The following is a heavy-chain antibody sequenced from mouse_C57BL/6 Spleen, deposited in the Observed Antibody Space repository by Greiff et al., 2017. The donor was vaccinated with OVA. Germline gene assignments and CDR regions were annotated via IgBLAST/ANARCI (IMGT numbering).Heavy chain of an antibody. D-gene: IGHD2-4*01. Sequence: QVQLQQPGAELVKPGASVKLSCKASGYTFTSYWLHWVKQRPGRGLEWIGRIDPTSGGTKYNEKFKSKATLTVDKPSSTAYMQLSSLTSEDSAVDYCARSRDYHWYFDVWGTGTTVTVSS. CDR3: ARSRDYHWYFDV. CDR1: GYTFTSYW. J-gene: IGHJ1*03. V-gene: IGHV1-72*01. CDR2: IDPTSGGT.